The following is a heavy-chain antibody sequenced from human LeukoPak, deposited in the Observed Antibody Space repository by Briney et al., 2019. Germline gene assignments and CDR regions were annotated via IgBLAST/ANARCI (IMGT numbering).Heavy chain of an antibody. Sequence: ASVKVSCKASGYTFTNYHMHWVRQAPGQGLEWMGTINPSGGSTTYAQKFQGRVTMTRDTSTSTVYMELSSLRSEDTAVYYCATMYGSRSSFDYWGQGTLVTVSS. CDR2: INPSGGST. CDR1: GYTFTNYH. J-gene: IGHJ4*02. CDR3: ATMYGSRSSFDY. D-gene: IGHD3-10*01. V-gene: IGHV1-46*01.